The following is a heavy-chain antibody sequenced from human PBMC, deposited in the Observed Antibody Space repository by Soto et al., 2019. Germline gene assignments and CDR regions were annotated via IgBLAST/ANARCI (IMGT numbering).Heavy chain of an antibody. V-gene: IGHV5-51*01. J-gene: IGHJ4*02. CDR3: ARQDGNVFYCFDX. CDR2: IHPFDSDT. Sequence: VEALKISWKGSGYIFTYWIAWVRQMPGRGLEWMGVIHPFDSDTRYSPSFQGQVTISVDTSISTAYLQSGSLKASDTAIYYGARQDGNVFYCFDXWGLGTLVTVSX. CDR1: GYIFTYW.